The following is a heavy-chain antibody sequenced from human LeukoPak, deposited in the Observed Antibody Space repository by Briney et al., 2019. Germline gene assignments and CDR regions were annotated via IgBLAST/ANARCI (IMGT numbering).Heavy chain of an antibody. Sequence: SETLSLTCTVSGGSISSYYWSWIRLPPGKGLEWIGYIHYSESTNYNPSLKSRVIISVDTSKNQFSLKLSSVTAADTAVYYCARDRNGEGRIDYWGQGTLVTVSS. CDR1: GGSISSYY. CDR3: ARDRNGEGRIDY. V-gene: IGHV4-59*01. J-gene: IGHJ4*02. CDR2: IHYSEST. D-gene: IGHD4-17*01.